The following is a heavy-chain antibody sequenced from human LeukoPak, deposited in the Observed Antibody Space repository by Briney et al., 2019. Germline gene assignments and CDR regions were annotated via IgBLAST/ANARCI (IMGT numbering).Heavy chain of an antibody. CDR1: GFTFSSYA. CDR2: ISGSGGST. Sequence: GGSLRLSCATSGFTFSSYAMSWVRQAPGKGLEWVSAISGSGGSTYYADSVKGRFTISRDNSKNTLCLQMNSLRAEDTAVYYCAKAVEDTAMGTGLDYWGQGTLVTVSS. D-gene: IGHD5-18*01. CDR3: AKAVEDTAMGTGLDY. J-gene: IGHJ4*02. V-gene: IGHV3-23*01.